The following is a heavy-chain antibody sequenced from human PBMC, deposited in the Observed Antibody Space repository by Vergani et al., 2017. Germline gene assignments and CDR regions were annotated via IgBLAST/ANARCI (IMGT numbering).Heavy chain of an antibody. CDR2: ISGPGLST. D-gene: IGHD2-21*01. CDR3: ADLYGDDGFSPF. J-gene: IGHJ4*02. Sequence: EVQLVESGGGLVKPGGSLRLSCAASGFTFSNSAVSWVRQAPGRGLAWVSSISGPGLSTPYAESLKGRFTISSDDSKNTVYLQINSLRAEDTAFYYCADLYGDDGFSPFWVQGTLVTVSS. V-gene: IGHV3-23*04. CDR1: GFTFSNSA.